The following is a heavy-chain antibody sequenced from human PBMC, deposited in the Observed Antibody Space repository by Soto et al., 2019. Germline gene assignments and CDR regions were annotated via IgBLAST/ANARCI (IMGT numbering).Heavy chain of an antibody. CDR1: GYSFTSLD. CDR3: ARGVTAGVDY. D-gene: IGHD1-26*01. CDR2: MQPSSGRT. J-gene: IGHJ4*02. Sequence: QVQLVQSGAEVREPGASVKVSCKASGYSFTSLDINWVRQTTGQGLEWMGWMQPSSGRTGYAQKFQGRVTMTRDTSINTAYMELSSLTSDDTAFYYCARGVTAGVDYWGQGTLVTFSS. V-gene: IGHV1-8*01.